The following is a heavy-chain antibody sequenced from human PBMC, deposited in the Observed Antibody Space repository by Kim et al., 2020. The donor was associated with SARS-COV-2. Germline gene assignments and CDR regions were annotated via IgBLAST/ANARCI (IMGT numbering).Heavy chain of an antibody. J-gene: IGHJ5*02. CDR2: IYSGGSST. Sequence: GGSLRLSCAASGFTFSSYAMSWVRQAPGKGLEWVSVIYSGGSSTYYADSVKGRFTISRDNSKNTLYLQMNSLRAEDTAVYYCAKSSGSGSYSDYNWFDPWGQGTLVTVSS. CDR1: GFTFSSYA. CDR3: AKSSGSGSYSDYNWFDP. D-gene: IGHD3-10*01. V-gene: IGHV3-23*03.